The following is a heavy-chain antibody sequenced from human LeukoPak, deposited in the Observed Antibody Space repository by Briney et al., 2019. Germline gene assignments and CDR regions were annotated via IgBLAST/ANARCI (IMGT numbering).Heavy chain of an antibody. CDR2: IWYDGSNK. CDR1: GFTFSSYG. V-gene: IGHV3-33*01. D-gene: IGHD6-13*01. CDR3: ARDPGYTGTALDY. Sequence: GRSLRLSCAASGFTFSSYGMHWVRQAPGKGLEGLAVIWYDGSNKYYADSVKGRFTISRDNSKNTLYLQMNSLRAEDTAVYYCARDPGYTGTALDYWGQGTLVTVSS. J-gene: IGHJ4*02.